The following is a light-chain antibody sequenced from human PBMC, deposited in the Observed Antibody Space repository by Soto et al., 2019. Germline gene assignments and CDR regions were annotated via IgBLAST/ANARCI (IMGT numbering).Light chain of an antibody. CDR1: SSDVGDYSY. J-gene: IGLJ2*01. CDR2: EVS. V-gene: IGLV2-14*01. CDR3: WSYTSISTGVL. Sequence: QSALTQPACVSGSPGQSITISCTGASSDVGDYSYVSWYQHHPGQAPELLIYEVSNRPSGVSHRFSGSKSGNTASLTISGLQAEDEPDYYCWSYTSISTGVLFGGGTKLTVL.